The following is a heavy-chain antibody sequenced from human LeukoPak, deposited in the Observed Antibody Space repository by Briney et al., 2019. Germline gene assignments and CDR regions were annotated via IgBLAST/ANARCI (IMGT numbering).Heavy chain of an antibody. D-gene: IGHD2-15*01. CDR3: AKDGVVVVAAASDY. V-gene: IGHV3-23*01. CDR1: GFTFSSYA. CDR2: ISGSGGST. J-gene: IGHJ4*02. Sequence: GGSLRLSCAASGFTFSSYAMSWVRQAPGKGLEWVSAISGSGGSTYYADSVKGRFTISRDNSKNTLYLQMNSLRAEDTAVYYCAKDGVVVVAAASDYWGQGTLVTVSS.